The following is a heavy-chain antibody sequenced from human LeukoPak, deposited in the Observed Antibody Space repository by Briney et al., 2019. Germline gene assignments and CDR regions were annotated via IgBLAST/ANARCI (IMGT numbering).Heavy chain of an antibody. D-gene: IGHD2-2*01. CDR1: GLTLHGYG. Sequence: GGPLRLSCAASGLTLHGYGMSWLHQAPGKGLEWVAGINWNGGSTDYADYVKGQFTISRDNAKNSLYLQMNSLRAEDTALYYCARVWGGYCSSTSCYGAFDIWSQGTMVTVSS. V-gene: IGHV3-20*04. J-gene: IGHJ3*02. CDR3: ARVWGGYCSSTSCYGAFDI. CDR2: INWNGGST.